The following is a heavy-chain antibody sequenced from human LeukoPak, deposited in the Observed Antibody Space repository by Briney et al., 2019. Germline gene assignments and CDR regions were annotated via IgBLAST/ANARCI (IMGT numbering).Heavy chain of an antibody. CDR3: SLVTRRNWWFDP. CDR1: GYIFTDYH. Sequence: ASVKVSCKASGYIFTDYHFHWVRQPPGQGLEWMGWMYSNNGRTNYEYKFQGRVTMTMDTSIDVAYIELGSVRYDDTADYYCSLVTRRNWWFDPWGQGTLVTVSS. V-gene: IGHV1-2*02. J-gene: IGHJ5*02. D-gene: IGHD2-21*02. CDR2: MYSNNGRT.